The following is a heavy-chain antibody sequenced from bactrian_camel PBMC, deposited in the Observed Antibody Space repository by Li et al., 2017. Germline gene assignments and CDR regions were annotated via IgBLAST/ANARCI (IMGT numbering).Heavy chain of an antibody. CDR1: GFTFSNYA. CDR2: IDRSSTNT. D-gene: IGHD6*01. J-gene: IGHJ4*01. V-gene: IGHV3S31*01. Sequence: DVQLVESGGGLVQPGGSLRLSCGVSGFTFSNYAMSWVRQAPGKGLEWVSGIDRSSTNTYYADSVKGRFAISRDNAKNTLYLQMNNLKPEDTAMYFCAADGGGWYVSRWDYWGQGTQVTVS. CDR3: AADGGGWYVSRWDY.